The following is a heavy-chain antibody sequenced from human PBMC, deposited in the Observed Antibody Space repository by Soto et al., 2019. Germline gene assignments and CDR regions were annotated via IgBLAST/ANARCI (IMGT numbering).Heavy chain of an antibody. CDR1: GFTFSNAW. J-gene: IGHJ4*02. CDR2: IKSKPDGGTT. D-gene: IGHD5-12*01. Sequence: PGGSLRLSCAASGFTFSNAWMNWVRQAPGKGLEWVGRIKSKPDGGTTDYTAPVKGRFTISRDDSKNTLYLQMNSLTTEDTAVYYCATGDGYNYGFDYWGQGTLVTVSS. CDR3: ATGDGYNYGFDY. V-gene: IGHV3-15*07.